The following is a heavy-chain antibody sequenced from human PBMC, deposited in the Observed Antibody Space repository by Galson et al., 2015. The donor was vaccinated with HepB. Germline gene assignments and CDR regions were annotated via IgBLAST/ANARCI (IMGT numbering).Heavy chain of an antibody. CDR3: ARVALIAAAGTVWFDP. V-gene: IGHV6-1*01. CDR2: TYYRSKWYN. J-gene: IGHJ5*02. Sequence: CAISGDSVSSHSAAWNWIRQSPSRGLEWLGRTYYRSKWYNDYAVSVKSRITINPDTPKNQFSLQLNSVTPEDTAVYYCARVALIAAAGTVWFDPWGQGTLVTVSS. D-gene: IGHD6-13*01. CDR1: GDSVSSHSAA.